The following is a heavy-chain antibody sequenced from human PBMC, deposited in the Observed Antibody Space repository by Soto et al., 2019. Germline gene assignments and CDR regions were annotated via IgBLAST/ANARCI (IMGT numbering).Heavy chain of an antibody. CDR2: ISSGGSYI. V-gene: IGHV3-21*01. D-gene: IGHD1-26*01. Sequence: EVQVVESGGGLVQPGGSLRLSCSFTFSMYSMNWVRQAPGKGLEWVASISSGGSYIKYADSVKGRFTISRDTAKISVSLQVNSLRVDETAVYFCTRDQGGSYDSGFDPWGQGTLGTFSS. CDR1: FTFSMYS. J-gene: IGHJ5*02. CDR3: TRDQGGSYDSGFDP.